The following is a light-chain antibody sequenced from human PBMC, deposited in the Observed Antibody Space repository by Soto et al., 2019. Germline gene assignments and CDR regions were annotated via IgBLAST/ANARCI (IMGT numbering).Light chain of an antibody. Sequence: EIVLTQSPGTLSVSPGERVTLSCRASQSVNSNYLAWYQQRPGQAPRLLIFGASYRATGIPDRFSGSGSGTDLTFTISRLEPDDFAVYYCQQYSSSPPEFTFGPGTRVDSK. CDR2: GAS. CDR3: QQYSSSPPEFT. V-gene: IGKV3-20*01. J-gene: IGKJ3*01. CDR1: QSVNSNY.